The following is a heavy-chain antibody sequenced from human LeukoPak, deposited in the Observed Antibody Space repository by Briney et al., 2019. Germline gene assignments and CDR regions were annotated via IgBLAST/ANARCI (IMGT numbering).Heavy chain of an antibody. CDR2: INPSGGST. CDR3: ARALWFGEFPSDY. D-gene: IGHD3-10*01. Sequence: GASVKVSCKASGYTFTSYYMHWVRQAPGQGLEWMGIINPSGGSTSYAQKFQGRVTMTRNTSISTAYMELSSLRSEDTAVYYCARALWFGEFPSDYWGQGTLVTVSS. CDR1: GYTFTSYY. J-gene: IGHJ4*02. V-gene: IGHV1-46*01.